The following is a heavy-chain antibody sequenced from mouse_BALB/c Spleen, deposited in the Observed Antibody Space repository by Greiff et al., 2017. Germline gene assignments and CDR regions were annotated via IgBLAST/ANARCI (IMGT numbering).Heavy chain of an antibody. D-gene: IGHD2-1*01. Sequence: VQLVESGPGLVAPSQSLSITCTVSGFSLTSYGVHWVRQPPGKGLEWLGVIWAGGSTNYNSALMSRLSISKDNSKSQVFLKMNSLQTDDTAMYYCARDRYGNYWFAYWGQGTLVTVSA. CDR1: GFSLTSYG. CDR2: IWAGGST. CDR3: ARDRYGNYWFAY. J-gene: IGHJ3*01. V-gene: IGHV2-9*02.